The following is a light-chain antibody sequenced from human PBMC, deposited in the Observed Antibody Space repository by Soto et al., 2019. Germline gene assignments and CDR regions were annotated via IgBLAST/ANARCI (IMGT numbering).Light chain of an antibody. Sequence: DIQMTQSPSSISASLGDRFTSTCRASQGISNYLACFQQKPGKVPKRLIYAASNLQSGVPSRLSGSGSGKEFSITISSLQPEDFATYYCLQHNSYPRTFGQGTKVDIK. V-gene: IGKV1-17*03. CDR1: QGISNY. CDR3: LQHNSYPRT. J-gene: IGKJ1*01. CDR2: AAS.